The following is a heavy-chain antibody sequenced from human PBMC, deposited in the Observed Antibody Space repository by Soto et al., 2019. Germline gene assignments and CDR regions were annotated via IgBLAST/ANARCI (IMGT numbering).Heavy chain of an antibody. V-gene: IGHV4-34*01. J-gene: IGHJ4*02. CDR1: GESFSGYY. CDR2: INHRGSS. Sequence: NPSETLSLTCAVYGESFSGYYWSWIRQPPEKGLEWIGEINHRGSSNYNSSLKSRVTISVDTSKNQFSLKLTSVTAADTAVYYCARGGQRNTALTTLNYWGQGTLVTVSS. CDR3: ARGGQRNTALTTLNY. D-gene: IGHD4-4*01.